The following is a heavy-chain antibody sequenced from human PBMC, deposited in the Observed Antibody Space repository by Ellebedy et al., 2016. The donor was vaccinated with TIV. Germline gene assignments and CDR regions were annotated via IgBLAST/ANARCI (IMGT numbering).Heavy chain of an antibody. CDR3: ARGGYSYAQFDY. V-gene: IGHV1-69*13. J-gene: IGHJ4*02. Sequence: AASVKVSCKASGGTFSSYAISWVRQAPGQGLEWMGGIIPIFGTANYAQKFQGRVTITADESTSTAYMELSSLRSEDTAVYYCARGGYSYAQFDYWGQGTLVTVSS. D-gene: IGHD5-18*01. CDR2: IIPIFGTA. CDR1: GGTFSSYA.